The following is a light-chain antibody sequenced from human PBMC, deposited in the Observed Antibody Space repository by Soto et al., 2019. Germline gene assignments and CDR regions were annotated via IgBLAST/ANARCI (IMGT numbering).Light chain of an antibody. Sequence: QSALTQPASVSGSPGQSITISCTGTSSDVGGYKYVSWYQHHPGKAPKLMIYEVSNRPSGVSNRFSGSKSGNTASLTISGLQAADEADYYCSSYTTSSTWVFGGGTKVTVL. CDR1: SSDVGGYKY. CDR2: EVS. J-gene: IGLJ3*02. V-gene: IGLV2-14*01. CDR3: SSYTTSSTWV.